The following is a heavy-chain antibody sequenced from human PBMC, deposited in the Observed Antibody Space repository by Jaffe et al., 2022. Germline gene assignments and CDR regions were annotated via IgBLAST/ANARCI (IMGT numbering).Heavy chain of an antibody. J-gene: IGHJ4*02. CDR2: IYHSGST. D-gene: IGHD3-22*01. CDR1: GYSISSGYY. Sequence: QVQLQESGPGLVKPSETLSLTCAVSGYSISSGYYWGWIRQPPGKGLEWIGSIYHSGSTYYNPSLKSRVTISVDTSKNQFSLKLSSVTAADTAVYYCARDSTYYYDSSGYYYGGIPPYYFDYWGQGTLVTVSS. CDR3: ARDSTYYYDSSGYYYGGIPPYYFDY. V-gene: IGHV4-38-2*02.